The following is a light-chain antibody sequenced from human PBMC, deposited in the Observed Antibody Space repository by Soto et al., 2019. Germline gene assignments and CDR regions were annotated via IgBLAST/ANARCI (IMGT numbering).Light chain of an antibody. V-gene: IGKV3-15*01. Sequence: EIVMTQSPATLSVSLGERATLSCRASQYISTNLAWYQQKPGQAPRLLIYGASTSATGFPDRFSGSGSGTEFTLTISSLQSEDYATYHCQQYNSWPRTFGQGTKVEIK. CDR1: QYISTN. CDR2: GAS. J-gene: IGKJ1*01. CDR3: QQYNSWPRT.